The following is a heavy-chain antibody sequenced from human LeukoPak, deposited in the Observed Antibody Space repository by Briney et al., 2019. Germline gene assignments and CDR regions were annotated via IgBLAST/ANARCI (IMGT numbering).Heavy chain of an antibody. CDR2: IDPNSGAT. CDR3: ARELINFHDHTNTGFFDS. J-gene: IGHJ4*03. V-gene: IGHV1-2*02. D-gene: IGHD1-14*01. Sequence: PVASVKVSCKTSGYTFTGYYIHLLRQAPGQRHEWMAWIDPNSGATNYAHKFEGRVTMTRDTSISTAYMEVGSLRSDDTAVYYCARELINFHDHTNTGFFDSWGQGTLVTVSS. CDR1: GYTFTGYY.